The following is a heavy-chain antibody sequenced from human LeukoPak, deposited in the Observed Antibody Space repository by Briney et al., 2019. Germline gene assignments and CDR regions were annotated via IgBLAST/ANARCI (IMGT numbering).Heavy chain of an antibody. CDR2: IYTSGTT. D-gene: IGHD1-1*01. Sequence: SETLSLTCTVSGGSISSCSYYWSWIRQPAGKGLEWIVRIYTSGTTDSNPSLKSRVTISVDTSKNQFSLKLSSVTAAVTAVYYCARGGFALAPHRGTPFDYWGQGTLVTVSS. J-gene: IGHJ4*02. CDR1: GGSISSCSYY. CDR3: ARGGFALAPHRGTPFDY. V-gene: IGHV4-61*02.